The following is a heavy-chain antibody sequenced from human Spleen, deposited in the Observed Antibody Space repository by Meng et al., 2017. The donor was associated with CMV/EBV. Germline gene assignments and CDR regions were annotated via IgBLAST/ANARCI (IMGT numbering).Heavy chain of an antibody. CDR3: ARDRMGIDSYFDY. V-gene: IGHV1-69*12. J-gene: IGHJ4*02. Sequence: QVQLVPAGAEVKKPGSSGKVSCKASGGTFSSYAISWVRQAPGQGLEWMGGIIPIFGTANYAQKFQGRVTITADESTSTAYMELSSLRSEDTAVYYCARDRMGIDSYFDYWGQGTLVTVSS. CDR2: IIPIFGTA. CDR1: GGTFSSYA. D-gene: IGHD3-16*01.